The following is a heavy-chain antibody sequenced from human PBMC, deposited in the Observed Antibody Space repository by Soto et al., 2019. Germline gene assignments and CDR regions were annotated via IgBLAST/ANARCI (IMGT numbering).Heavy chain of an antibody. CDR3: ARDLVSRYDPGDY. CDR2: IISLFGTP. D-gene: IGHD5-12*01. CDR1: GDTFTHHV. V-gene: IGHV1-69*12. J-gene: IGHJ4*02. Sequence: QVQLVQSGGEVKKPGSSVKVSCKASGDTFTHHVFNWVRQAPGQGLEWMGGIISLFGTPNYSQRFQGRVTITADESTATSYMELSSLRSEDTAVYYCARDLVSRYDPGDYWGQGTLVTVSS.